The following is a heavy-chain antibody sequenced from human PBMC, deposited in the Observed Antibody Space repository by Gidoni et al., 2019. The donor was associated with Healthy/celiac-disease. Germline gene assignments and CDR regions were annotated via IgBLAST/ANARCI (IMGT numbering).Heavy chain of an antibody. CDR3: ATVTNYDYVWGSYRYSNSGDY. CDR1: GFTFSRDW. Sequence: EVQLVESGGGLVELGGSLRLSCAASGFTFSRDWISWVRQAPGKGLEWVANIKQDGSEKYYVDSVKGRFTISRDNAKNSLYLQMNSLRAEDTAVYYCATVTNYDYVWGSYRYSNSGDYWGQGTLVTVSS. CDR2: IKQDGSEK. V-gene: IGHV3-7*01. J-gene: IGHJ4*02. D-gene: IGHD3-16*02.